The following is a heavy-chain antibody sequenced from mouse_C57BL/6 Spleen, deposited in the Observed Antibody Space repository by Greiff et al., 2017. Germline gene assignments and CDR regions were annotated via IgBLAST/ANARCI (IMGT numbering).Heavy chain of an antibody. CDR3: APYSYGSSGNY. Sequence: EVQLQQSVAELVRPGASVKLSCTASGFNIKNNYMHWVKQRPEQGLEWIGRIDPANGNTKYAPKFQGKATITADTSSNTAYLQLSSLTSDDTAIYYCAPYSYGSSGNYWGQGTTLTVSS. CDR2: IDPANGNT. J-gene: IGHJ2*01. D-gene: IGHD1-1*01. V-gene: IGHV14-3*01. CDR1: GFNIKNNY.